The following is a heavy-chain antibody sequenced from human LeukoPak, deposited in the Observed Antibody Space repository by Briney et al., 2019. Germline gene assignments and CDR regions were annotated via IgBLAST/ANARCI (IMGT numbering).Heavy chain of an antibody. D-gene: IGHD3-16*01. CDR1: GSTFSSYW. Sequence: GGSLRPSCAASGSTFSSYWMNWARQAPGKGLEWVASINHNGNVNYYVDSVKGRFTISRDNAKNSLYLQMSNLRAEDTAVYFCARGGGLDVWGQGATVTVSS. V-gene: IGHV3-7*03. CDR3: ARGGGLDV. CDR2: INHNGNVN. J-gene: IGHJ6*02.